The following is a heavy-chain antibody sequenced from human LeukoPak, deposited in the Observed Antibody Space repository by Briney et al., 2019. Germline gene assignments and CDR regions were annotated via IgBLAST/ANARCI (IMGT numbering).Heavy chain of an antibody. CDR1: GFTFSSYE. CDR2: ISVTGKTI. D-gene: IGHD2-2*01. CDR3: AKTSYCSSTSCPRRYYYYYMDV. V-gene: IGHV3-48*03. Sequence: GGSLRLSCAASGFTFSSYEMIWVRQAPGKGLEWVSYISVTGKTIYYADSVKGRFTISRDNSKNTLYLQMNSLRAEDTAVYYCAKTSYCSSTSCPRRYYYYYMDVWGKGTTVTISS. J-gene: IGHJ6*03.